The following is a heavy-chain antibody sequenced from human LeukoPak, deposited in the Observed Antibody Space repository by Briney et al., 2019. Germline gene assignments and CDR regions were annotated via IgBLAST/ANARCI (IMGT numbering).Heavy chain of an antibody. Sequence: SETLSLTXTVSGGSISSYYWSWIRQPAGKGLEWIGRIYTSGSTNYNPSLKSRVTMSVDTSKNQFSLKLSSVTAADTAVYYCARDLSPPTIVATITWFDPWGQGTLVTVSS. D-gene: IGHD5-12*01. CDR1: GGSISSYY. J-gene: IGHJ5*02. CDR3: ARDLSPPTIVATITWFDP. V-gene: IGHV4-4*07. CDR2: IYTSGST.